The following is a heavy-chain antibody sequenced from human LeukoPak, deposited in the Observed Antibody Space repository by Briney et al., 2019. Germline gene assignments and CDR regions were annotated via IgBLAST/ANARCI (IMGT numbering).Heavy chain of an antibody. CDR2: IYYSGST. CDR3: ARPGSSRYRNWFDP. Sequence: PSETLSLTCTVSGGSISSSSYYWGWIRQPPGKGLEWIGCIYYSGSTYYNPSLKSRVTISVDTSKNKFSLKLSSVTAADTAVYYCARPGSSRYRNWFDPWGQGTLVTVSS. J-gene: IGHJ5*02. V-gene: IGHV4-39*01. D-gene: IGHD6-13*01. CDR1: GGSISSSSYY.